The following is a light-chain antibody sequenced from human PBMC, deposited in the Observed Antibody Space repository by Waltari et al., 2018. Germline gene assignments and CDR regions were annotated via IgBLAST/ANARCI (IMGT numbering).Light chain of an antibody. V-gene: IGLV2-14*03. CDR2: DVT. CDR3: TSYRRGSALGV. CDR1: SSDVGDYNY. Sequence: QSALTQPASVSGSPGQSITISCTGTSSDVGDYNYVSWYQQHPGKAPKLMIYDVTNRPSGVFNRFAGAKSGNTASLTISGLQAEDEADYYCTSYRRGSALGVFGGGTSLTVL. J-gene: IGLJ2*01.